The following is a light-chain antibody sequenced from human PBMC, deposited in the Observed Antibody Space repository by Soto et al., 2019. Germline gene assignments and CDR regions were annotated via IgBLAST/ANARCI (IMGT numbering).Light chain of an antibody. Sequence: DIQMTQSPSSVSASVGDRIIITCRASQYINSWLAWYQQKPGEAPQLLIFAASRLHGGVPSRFSGSGSGTDFTLTIDNLQPEDFATYYCQQADSFPLTFGGGIKVEVK. CDR2: AAS. CDR1: QYINSW. J-gene: IGKJ4*01. V-gene: IGKV1D-12*01. CDR3: QQADSFPLT.